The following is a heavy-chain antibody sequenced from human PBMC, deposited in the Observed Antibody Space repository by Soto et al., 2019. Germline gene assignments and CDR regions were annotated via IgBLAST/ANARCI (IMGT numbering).Heavy chain of an antibody. CDR1: GGTFSSYA. Sequence: QVQLVQSGAEVKKPGSSVKVSCKASGGTFSSYAISWVRQAPGQGLEWMGGIIPIFGTANYAQKFQGRVTITADESTSIAYMEPSSLRSADTAVYYCARSEYSSSSGHVGFDYCGQGTLVTVSS. J-gene: IGHJ4*03. V-gene: IGHV1-69*01. CDR3: ARSEYSSSSGHVGFDY. D-gene: IGHD6-6*01. CDR2: IIPIFGTA.